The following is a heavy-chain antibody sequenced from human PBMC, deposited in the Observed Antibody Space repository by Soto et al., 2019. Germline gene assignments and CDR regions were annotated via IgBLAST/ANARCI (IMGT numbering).Heavy chain of an antibody. J-gene: IGHJ5*02. D-gene: IGHD2-21*02. Sequence: PSETLSLTCTVSGASIRSTDYYWSWIRQAPGKGLEWLGYVYYTGSTYYNPSLMRRLTISVDTSKNQFSLKLTSVTAAETAVYYCVRTARQGAVAPHWFDRWGQGTQVTVSS. CDR1: GASIRSTDYY. CDR2: VYYTGST. V-gene: IGHV4-30-4*01. CDR3: VRTARQGAVAPHWFDR.